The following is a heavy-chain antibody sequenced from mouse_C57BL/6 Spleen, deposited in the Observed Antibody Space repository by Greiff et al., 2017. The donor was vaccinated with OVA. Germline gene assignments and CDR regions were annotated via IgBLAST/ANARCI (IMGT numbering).Heavy chain of an antibody. D-gene: IGHD2-3*01. V-gene: IGHV1-76*01. CDR1: GYTFTDYY. CDR3: ARGDGYYAGSAMDY. Sequence: QVQLKESGAELVRPGASVKLSCKASGYTFTDYYINWVKQRPGQGLEWIARIYPGSGNTYYNEKFKGKATLTAEKSSSTAYMQLSSLTSEDSAVYFCARGDGYYAGSAMDYWGQGTSVTVSS. CDR2: IYPGSGNT. J-gene: IGHJ4*01.